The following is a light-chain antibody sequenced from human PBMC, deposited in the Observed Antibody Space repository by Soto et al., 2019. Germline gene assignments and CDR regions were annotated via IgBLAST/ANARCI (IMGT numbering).Light chain of an antibody. CDR3: SSYASGNTVV. J-gene: IGLJ2*01. CDR2: DVS. V-gene: IGLV2-14*03. Sequence: QSALTQPASVSGSPGQSITISCTGTSNDVDTYNYVSWYLQHPGKAPKLIIYDVSKWPSGVSHRFSGSKSGSTASLTISGLQAEDEADYYCSSYASGNTVVFGGGTKLTVL. CDR1: SNDVDTYNY.